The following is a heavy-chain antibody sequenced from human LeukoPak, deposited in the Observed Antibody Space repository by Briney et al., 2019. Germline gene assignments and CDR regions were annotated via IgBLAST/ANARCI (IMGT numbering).Heavy chain of an antibody. CDR1: DGSVNTYF. CDR3: ATGGYSAWCDY. J-gene: IGHJ4*01. CDR2: IDSSGTT. Sequence: SETLSLTCSVSDGSVNTYFWSWIRQPAGKGLEWIGRIDSSGTTSLNPSLKSRVTISQDKSKKQFSLKLSSVTAADTAVYYCATGGYSAWCDYWGHGTQVIVSS. D-gene: IGHD6-19*01. V-gene: IGHV4-4*07.